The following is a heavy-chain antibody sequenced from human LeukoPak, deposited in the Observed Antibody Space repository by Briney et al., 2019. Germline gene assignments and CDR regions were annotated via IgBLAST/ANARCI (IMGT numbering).Heavy chain of an antibody. Sequence: ASVKVSCKAPGYTFTAYYIHWVRQAPGQGLEWMGWIHPKSGDTIYAKKFQGRVTMTRDTSIDTAYMQLNTLTSDDTAIYYCASVTYSDFSEHDYWGQGTLVTVSS. V-gene: IGHV1-2*02. CDR2: IHPKSGDT. J-gene: IGHJ4*02. CDR3: ASVTYSDFSEHDY. D-gene: IGHD3-22*01. CDR1: GYTFTAYY.